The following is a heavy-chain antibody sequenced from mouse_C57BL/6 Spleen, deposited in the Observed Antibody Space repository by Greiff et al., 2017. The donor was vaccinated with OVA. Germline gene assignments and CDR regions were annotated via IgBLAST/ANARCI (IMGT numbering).Heavy chain of an antibody. CDR2: ISSGSSTI. Sequence: EVMLVESGGGLVKPGGSLKLSCAASGFTFSDYGMHWVRQAPEKGLEWVAYISSGSSTIYYADTVKGRFTISRDNAKNTLFLQMTSLRSEDTAMYYCARRPSYDGYYVRYFDVWGTGTTVTVSS. CDR1: GFTFSDYG. J-gene: IGHJ1*03. V-gene: IGHV5-17*01. CDR3: ARRPSYDGYYVRYFDV. D-gene: IGHD2-3*01.